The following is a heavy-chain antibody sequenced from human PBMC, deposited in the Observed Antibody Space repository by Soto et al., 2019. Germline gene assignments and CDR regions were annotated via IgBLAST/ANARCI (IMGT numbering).Heavy chain of an antibody. V-gene: IGHV3-15*01. CDR3: TTTPGITIFGVVIIEYYFDY. J-gene: IGHJ4*02. CDR2: IKSKTDGGTT. Sequence: GGSLRLSCAASGFTFSNAWMSWVRQAPGKGLEWVGRIKSKTDGGTTDYAAPVKGRFTISRDDSKNTLYLQMNSLKTEDTAVYYCTTTPGITIFGVVIIEYYFDYWGQGTLVTVSS. CDR1: GFTFSNAW. D-gene: IGHD3-3*01.